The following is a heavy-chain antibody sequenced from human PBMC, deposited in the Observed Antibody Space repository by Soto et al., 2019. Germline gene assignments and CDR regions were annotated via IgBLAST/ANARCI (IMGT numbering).Heavy chain of an antibody. V-gene: IGHV1-69*02. CDR2: IIPILGIA. J-gene: IGHJ6*03. D-gene: IGHD6-13*01. CDR3: ACPGYSSSCYGEGDYYYMDV. Sequence: QVQLVQSGAEVKKPGSSVKVSCKASGGTFSSYTISWVRQAPGQGLEWMGRIIPILGIANYAQKFQGRVTITADKSTNKGYTDLSSRRSEDTAVYSGACPGYSSSCYGEGDYYYMDVWGKVTTVTVSS. CDR1: GGTFSSYT.